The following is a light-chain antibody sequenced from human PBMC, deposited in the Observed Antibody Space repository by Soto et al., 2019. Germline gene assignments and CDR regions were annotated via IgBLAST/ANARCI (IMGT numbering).Light chain of an antibody. V-gene: IGKV1-33*01. J-gene: IGKJ4*01. CDR2: DAS. CDR1: QDISNY. CDR3: QQYDNLPLT. Sequence: DIQMPQSPSSLSASVGDRVTITCQASQDISNYLNWYQQKPGKAPKLLIYDASNLETGVPSRFSGSGSRTDFTFTISSLQPEDIATYYWQQYDNLPLTFGGGTKVEIK.